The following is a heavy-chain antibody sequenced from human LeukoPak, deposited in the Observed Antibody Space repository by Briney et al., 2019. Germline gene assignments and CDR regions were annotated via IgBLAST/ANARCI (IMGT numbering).Heavy chain of an antibody. CDR2: ISYDGSNK. CDR3: ARDLDYYYDSSAHREGYFDY. CDR1: GFTFSSYG. Sequence: GRSLRLSCAASGFTFSSYGMHWVRQAPGKGLEWVAVISYDGSNKYYADSVKGRFTISRDNSKNTLYLQMNSLRAEDTAVYYCARDLDYYYDSSAHREGYFDYWGQGTLVTVSS. D-gene: IGHD3-22*01. J-gene: IGHJ4*02. V-gene: IGHV3-30*03.